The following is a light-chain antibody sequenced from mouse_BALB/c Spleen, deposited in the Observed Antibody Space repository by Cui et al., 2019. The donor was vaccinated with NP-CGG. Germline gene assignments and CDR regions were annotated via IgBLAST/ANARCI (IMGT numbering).Light chain of an antibody. J-gene: IGLJ1*01. Sequence: QAVVPQESPPTTSPGETVTLTCRSSTGAVTTRNYANWVQEKPDHLFTGLIGGTNNRAPGVPARFSGSLIGDKAALTITGAQTEDEAIYFCALWYSNHWVFGGGTKLTVL. CDR1: TGAVTTRNY. CDR2: GTN. V-gene: IGLV1*01. CDR3: ALWYSNHWV.